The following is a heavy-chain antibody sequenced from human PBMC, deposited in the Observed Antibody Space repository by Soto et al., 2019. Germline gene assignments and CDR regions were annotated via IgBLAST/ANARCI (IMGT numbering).Heavy chain of an antibody. CDR2: IYYNGNT. CDR1: GVSITSGAYY. CDR3: ARARLRAVYAFDF. Sequence: TLSLTCPLSGVSITSGAYYWTWVRQHPVRGLEWIGYIYYNGNTYFSPSLKSRLTISIDTSKNQFSLKLSSVTAADTAMYYCARARLRAVYAFDFWGQGTMVT. V-gene: IGHV4-31*03. D-gene: IGHD4-17*01. J-gene: IGHJ3*01.